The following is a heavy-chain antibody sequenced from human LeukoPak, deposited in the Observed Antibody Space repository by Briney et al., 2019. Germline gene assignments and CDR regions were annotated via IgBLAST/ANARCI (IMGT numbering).Heavy chain of an antibody. D-gene: IGHD1-1*01. J-gene: IGHJ4*02. Sequence: GGSLRLSCSAFGFTFGDYAFHWVRQAPGKGLEWLAFIRYDGSDSYYADSVKGRFTISRDNSKNSLYLQMNSLRAEDTAVYYCARGLNWNYLDYWGQGTLVTVSS. V-gene: IGHV3-30*02. CDR2: IRYDGSDS. CDR3: ARGLNWNYLDY. CDR1: GFTFGDYA.